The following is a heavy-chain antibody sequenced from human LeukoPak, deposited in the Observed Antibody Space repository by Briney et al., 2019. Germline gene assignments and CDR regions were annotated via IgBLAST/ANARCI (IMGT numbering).Heavy chain of an antibody. D-gene: IGHD3-16*01. Sequence: GGSLRLSCAGSGFTFSSYAMSWVRQAPGKRLEWVSAISGSGGSTYYADSVKGRFTISRDNSKNTLYLQMNSLRAEDTAVYYCAKDGAVQYYFDYWGQGTLVTVSS. CDR3: AKDGAVQYYFDY. V-gene: IGHV3-23*01. J-gene: IGHJ4*02. CDR1: GFTFSSYA. CDR2: ISGSGGST.